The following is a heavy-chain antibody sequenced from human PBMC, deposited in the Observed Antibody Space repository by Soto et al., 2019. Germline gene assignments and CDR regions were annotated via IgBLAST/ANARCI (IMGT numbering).Heavy chain of an antibody. CDR1: GGSSFSSTYY. J-gene: IGHJ4*02. D-gene: IGHD6-13*01. CDR3: ARVAAAGIYYFGY. CDR2: LYYSGTT. Sequence: PSESLSLTCTVSGGSSFSSTYYWGWIRQTPGKALEWIGTLYYSGTTFYSPSLKSRVTMSMDTSKNQFSLNLSSVTAADTAVYYCARVAAAGIYYFGYWGQGTLVTVSS. V-gene: IGHV4-39*01.